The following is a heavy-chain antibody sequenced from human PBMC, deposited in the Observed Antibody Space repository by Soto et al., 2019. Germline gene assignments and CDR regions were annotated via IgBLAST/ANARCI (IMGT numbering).Heavy chain of an antibody. CDR2: IYYSGST. CDR3: ARGLRWPPNFDY. V-gene: IGHV4-30-4*01. Sequence: SETLSLTCTVSGGSISSGDYYWSWIRQPPGKGLEWIGYIYYSGSTYYNPSLKSRVTISVDTSKNQFSLKLSSVTAADTAVYYCARGLRWPPNFDYWGQGTLVTVSS. D-gene: IGHD2-15*01. J-gene: IGHJ4*02. CDR1: GGSISSGDYY.